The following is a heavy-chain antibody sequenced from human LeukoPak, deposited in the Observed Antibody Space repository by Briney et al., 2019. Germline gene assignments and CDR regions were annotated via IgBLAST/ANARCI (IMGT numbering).Heavy chain of an antibody. Sequence: GRSLRLSCAASGFTFSSYGMHWVRQAPGKGLEWVAVISYDGSNKYYADSVKGRFTISRDNSKNTLYLQMNSLRAEDTAVYYCARGYLDAFDIWGQGTMVTVSS. CDR1: GFTFSSYG. J-gene: IGHJ3*02. D-gene: IGHD5-18*01. CDR3: ARGYLDAFDI. V-gene: IGHV3-30*03. CDR2: ISYDGSNK.